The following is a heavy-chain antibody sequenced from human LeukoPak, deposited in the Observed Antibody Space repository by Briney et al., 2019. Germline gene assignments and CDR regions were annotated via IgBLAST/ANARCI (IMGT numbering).Heavy chain of an antibody. D-gene: IGHD2-2*01. Sequence: SETLSLTCTVSGYSISSGYYWGWIRQPPGKGLEWIGSIYHSGSTYYNPSLKSRVTISVDTSKNQFSLKLSSVTAADTAVYYCARVSAAAPPYYFDYWGQGTLVTVSS. CDR2: IYHSGST. CDR3: ARVSAAAPPYYFDY. V-gene: IGHV4-38-2*02. CDR1: GYSISSGYY. J-gene: IGHJ4*02.